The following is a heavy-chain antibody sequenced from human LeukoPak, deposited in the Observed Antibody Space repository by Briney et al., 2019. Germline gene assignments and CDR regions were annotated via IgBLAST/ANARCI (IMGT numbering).Heavy chain of an antibody. D-gene: IGHD6-13*01. Sequence: GGSLRLSCAASGFTFSSYWMTWVRQAPGKGLEWVANIKQDGSEKHYVDSVKGRFTISRDNAKKSLYLQMNSLRADDTAVYYCARAIGAADGYWGQGTLVTVSS. CDR3: ARAIGAADGY. J-gene: IGHJ4*02. V-gene: IGHV3-7*03. CDR1: GFTFSSYW. CDR2: IKQDGSEK.